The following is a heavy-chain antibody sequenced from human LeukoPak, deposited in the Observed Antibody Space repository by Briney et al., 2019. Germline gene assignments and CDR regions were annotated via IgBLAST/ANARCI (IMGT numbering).Heavy chain of an antibody. D-gene: IGHD6-6*01. CDR1: GGSISSSSYY. CDR2: IYYRGST. Sequence: SETLSLTCTVSGGSISSSSYYWGWIRQPPGKGLEWIGNIYYRGSTHYSPSLKSRVTISVDTSKNHFSLKLSSVTAADTAVYYCARHLASYSSSSWGADYWGQGTLVTVSS. J-gene: IGHJ4*02. V-gene: IGHV4-39*01. CDR3: ARHLASYSSSSWGADY.